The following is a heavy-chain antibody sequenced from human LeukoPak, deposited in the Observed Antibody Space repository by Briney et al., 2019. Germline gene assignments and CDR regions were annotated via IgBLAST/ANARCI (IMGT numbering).Heavy chain of an antibody. V-gene: IGHV3-23*01. D-gene: IGHD2-21*02. CDR2: ISHSGGAT. CDR3: AKESIRREPMVTAIVYDY. CDR1: QFTFSSSD. Sequence: GGSLRLSCAASQFTFSSSDMSWVRQAPGKGLEWVAAISHSGGATYYADSVKGRFTISRDNSKNTLYLQMTSLRAEDTAIYYCAKESIRREPMVTAIVYDYWGQGTPVTVSS. J-gene: IGHJ4*02.